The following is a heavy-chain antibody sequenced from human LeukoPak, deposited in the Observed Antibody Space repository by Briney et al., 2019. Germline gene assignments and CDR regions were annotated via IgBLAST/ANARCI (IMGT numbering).Heavy chain of an antibody. V-gene: IGHV3-30*03. Sequence: GGSLRLSCAASGFSFSSYGMHWVRQAPGKGLEWVAVISYDGNKEYYVDSVKGRFTISRDNSKNMLYLQMDSLRAEDTAVYHCARERATSTSTWSFDYWGQGTLVTVSS. D-gene: IGHD2-2*01. CDR2: ISYDGNKE. J-gene: IGHJ4*02. CDR3: ARERATSTSTWSFDY. CDR1: GFSFSSYG.